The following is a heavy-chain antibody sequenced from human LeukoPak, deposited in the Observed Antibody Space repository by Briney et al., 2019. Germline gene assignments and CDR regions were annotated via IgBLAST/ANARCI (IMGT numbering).Heavy chain of an antibody. V-gene: IGHV1-69*13. CDR1: GGTFSSYA. J-gene: IGHJ5*02. Sequence: RASVKVSCKASGGTFSSYAISWVRQAPGQGLEWMGGIIPIFGTANYAQKFQGRVTITADESTSTAYMELSSLGSEDTAVYYCAREGGNYCSSTSCYTAGWFDPWGQGTLVTVSS. CDR3: AREGGNYCSSTSCYTAGWFDP. CDR2: IIPIFGTA. D-gene: IGHD2-2*02.